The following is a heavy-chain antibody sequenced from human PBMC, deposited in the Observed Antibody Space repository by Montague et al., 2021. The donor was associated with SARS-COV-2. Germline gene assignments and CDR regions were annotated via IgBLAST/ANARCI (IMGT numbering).Heavy chain of an antibody. Sequence: PALVKPTQTLTLTCTFSGFSLSTSGVGVGWIRQPPGKALEWLALIYWDDDKRYSPSLKSRLTITTDTSKNQVVLTMTNMDPVDTATYYCAHRRGLLLSDAFDIWGQGTMVTVSS. CDR3: AHRRGLLLSDAFDI. CDR2: IYWDDDK. D-gene: IGHD1-26*01. CDR1: GFSLSTSGVG. J-gene: IGHJ3*02. V-gene: IGHV2-5*02.